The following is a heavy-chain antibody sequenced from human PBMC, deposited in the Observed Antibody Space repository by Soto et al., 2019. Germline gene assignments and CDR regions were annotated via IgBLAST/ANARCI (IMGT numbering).Heavy chain of an antibody. Sequence: ASVKVSCKASGYTFTSYGISWVRQAPGQGLEWMGWISAYNGNTNYAQKLQGRVTMTTDTSTSTAYMELRSLRSDDTAVYYCAKDRAALLWFGDSPVDPWGQGTLVTVSS. CDR3: AKDRAALLWFGDSPVDP. CDR2: ISAYNGNT. J-gene: IGHJ5*02. D-gene: IGHD3-10*01. V-gene: IGHV1-18*01. CDR1: GYTFTSYG.